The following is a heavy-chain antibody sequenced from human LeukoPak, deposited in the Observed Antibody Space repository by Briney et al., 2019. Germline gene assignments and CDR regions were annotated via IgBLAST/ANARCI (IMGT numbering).Heavy chain of an antibody. V-gene: IGHV3-9*01. CDR2: ISWNSGNI. D-gene: IGHD1-26*01. CDR3: AKGREQNKIAYYFDS. J-gene: IGHJ4*02. Sequence: GRSLRLSCAASGFNFDDCAMHWVRQAPGKGLEWVSGISWNSGNIGYADSVKGRFTISRDNAKNSLYLQMNSLRAEDTALYYCAKGREQNKIAYYFDSWGQGTLVTVSS. CDR1: GFNFDDCA.